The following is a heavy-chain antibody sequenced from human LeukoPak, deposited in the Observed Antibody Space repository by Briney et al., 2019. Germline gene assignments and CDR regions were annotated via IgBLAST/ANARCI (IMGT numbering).Heavy chain of an antibody. CDR3: AREGDYGEAFDI. CDR1: GYTFTSYD. V-gene: IGHV1-8*01. J-gene: IGHJ3*02. D-gene: IGHD4-17*01. CDR2: MNPNSGNT. Sequence: ASVKVSCKASGYTFTSYDINWVRQATGQGLEWMGWMNPNSGNTGYAQKFQGRVAMTRNTSISTAYMELSSLRSEDTAVYYCAREGDYGEAFDIWGQGTVVTVSS.